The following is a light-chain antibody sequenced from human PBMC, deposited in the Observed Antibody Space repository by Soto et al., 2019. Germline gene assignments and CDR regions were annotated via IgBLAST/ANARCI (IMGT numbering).Light chain of an antibody. Sequence: EIGMTQSQASLSVATGERATLSCRASQSVSSNLAWYQQKPGQAPRLLIYGASTRATGIPARFSGSGSGTEFTLTISSLQSEDFAVYYCQQYNNWWTFGQGSKVDIK. CDR3: QQYNNWWT. V-gene: IGKV3-15*01. CDR2: GAS. J-gene: IGKJ1*01. CDR1: QSVSSN.